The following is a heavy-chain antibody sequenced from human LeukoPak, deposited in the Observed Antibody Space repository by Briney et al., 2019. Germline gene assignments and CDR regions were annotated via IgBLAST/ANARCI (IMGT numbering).Heavy chain of an antibody. CDR3: AREATIRQYYYYGMDV. CDR1: GGSISSSSYY. CDR2: IYYSGST. Sequence: SETLSVTCTVSGGSISSSSYYWGWIRQPPGKGLEWIGSIYYSGSTYYNPSLKSRVTISVDTSKNQFSLKLSSVTAADTAVYYCAREATIRQYYYYGMDVWGQGTTVTVSS. V-gene: IGHV4-39*01. D-gene: IGHD5-12*01. J-gene: IGHJ6*02.